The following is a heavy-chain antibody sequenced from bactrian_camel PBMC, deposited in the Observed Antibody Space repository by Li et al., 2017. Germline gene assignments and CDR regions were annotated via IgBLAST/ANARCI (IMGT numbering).Heavy chain of an antibody. J-gene: IGHJ6*01. CDR1: ADAYTNNC. D-gene: IGHD6*01. V-gene: IGHV3S1*01. CDR3: VRDSTGGSWSFGY. Sequence: VQLVESGGGSVRPGGSLRLSCTTSADAYTNNCMGWLRQAPGKERETVAAISTFDEGTFLATSVKGRFTISRDTSKNTGFLQMNSLKPEDTAVYYCVRDSTGGSWSFGYWGQGTQVTVS. CDR2: ISTFDEGT.